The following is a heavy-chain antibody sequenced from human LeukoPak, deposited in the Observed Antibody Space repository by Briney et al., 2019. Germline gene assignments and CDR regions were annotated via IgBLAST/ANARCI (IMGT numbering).Heavy chain of an antibody. CDR2: INSDGSST. Sequence: GGSLRLSCAASGFTFSSYSMNWVRQAPGKGLVWVSRINSDGSSTSYADSVKGRFTISRDNAKNTLYLQMNSLRAEDTAVYYCARVESSSWYYYYYYMDVWGKGTTVTVSS. V-gene: IGHV3-74*01. J-gene: IGHJ6*03. D-gene: IGHD6-13*01. CDR3: ARVESSSWYYYYYYMDV. CDR1: GFTFSSYS.